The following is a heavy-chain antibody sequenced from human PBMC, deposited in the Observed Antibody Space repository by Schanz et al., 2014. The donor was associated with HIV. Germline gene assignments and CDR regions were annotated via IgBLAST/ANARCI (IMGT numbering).Heavy chain of an antibody. CDR1: GYTFTNYG. Sequence: QVQLVQSGAEVKKPGASVTVSCKASGYTFTNYGINWVRQAPGQGLEWMGWISGYNGNTHYAQKLQGRVTMTTDTSTSTVYMQLSSLRSEDTAVYYCARSETIAARPVWYFDLWGRGTLVTVSS. CDR2: ISGYNGNT. D-gene: IGHD6-6*01. V-gene: IGHV1-18*01. J-gene: IGHJ2*01. CDR3: ARSETIAARPVWYFDL.